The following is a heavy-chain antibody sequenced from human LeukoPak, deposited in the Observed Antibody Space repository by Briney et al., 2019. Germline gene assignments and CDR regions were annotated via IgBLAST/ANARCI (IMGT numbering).Heavy chain of an antibody. J-gene: IGHJ5*02. CDR1: GDSFSSGSYY. CDR3: ARGGCSSTSCYGYNWFDP. D-gene: IGHD2-2*01. Sequence: SGTLSLTCTVSGDSFSSGSYYWSWIRQPPGKGLEWIGYIYYSGSTNYNPSLKSRVTISVETSKNQFSLKLSSVTAADTAVYYCARGGCSSTSCYGYNWFDPWGQGTLVTVSS. CDR2: IYYSGST. V-gene: IGHV4-61*01.